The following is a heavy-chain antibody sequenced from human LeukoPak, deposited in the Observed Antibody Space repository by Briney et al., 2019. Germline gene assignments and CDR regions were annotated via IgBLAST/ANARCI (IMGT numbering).Heavy chain of an antibody. CDR1: GGSIGTYY. V-gene: IGHV4-59*01. CDR2: IYYSGST. CDR3: ARYSSGWYEGYYYYYYMDV. Sequence: SETLSLTCSVSGGSIGTYYWSWIRQPPGKGLEWIGYIYYSGSTRHNPSLKGRVTISVDTSKNQFSLKLSSVTAADTAVYYCARYSSGWYEGYYYYYYMDVWGKGTTVTVSS. D-gene: IGHD6-19*01. J-gene: IGHJ6*03.